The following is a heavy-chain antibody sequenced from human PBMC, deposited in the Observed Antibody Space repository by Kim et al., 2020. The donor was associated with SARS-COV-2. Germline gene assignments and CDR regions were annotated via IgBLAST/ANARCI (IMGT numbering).Heavy chain of an antibody. CDR1: GFTFSSYA. V-gene: IGHV3-30-3*01. Sequence: GGSLRLSCAASGFTFSSYAMHWVRQAPGKGLEWVAVISYGGSNKYYADSVKGRFTISRDNSKNTLYLQMNSLRAEDTAVYYCARGPGYSSSWYPAWELLQVEYFQHWGQGTLVTVSS. CDR3: ARGPGYSSSWYPAWELLQVEYFQH. J-gene: IGHJ1*01. D-gene: IGHD6-13*01. CDR2: ISYGGSNK.